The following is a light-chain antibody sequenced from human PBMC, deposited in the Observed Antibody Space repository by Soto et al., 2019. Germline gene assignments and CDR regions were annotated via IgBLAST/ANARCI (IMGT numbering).Light chain of an antibody. CDR1: QGISNY. CDR2: DAY. J-gene: IGKJ3*01. V-gene: IGKV1-17*03. CDR3: LPHNSYPLT. Sequence: DIQMTQSQSAMSASVGDRVTITCRASQGISNYVAWFQQKPGKVPKRLIYDAYSFQSGVPSRFSGSGSGTEFTLTVGSLQHEDFATYYCLPHNSYPLTFGPGTKVDIK.